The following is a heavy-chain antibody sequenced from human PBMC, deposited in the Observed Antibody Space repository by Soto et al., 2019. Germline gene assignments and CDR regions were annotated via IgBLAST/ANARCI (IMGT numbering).Heavy chain of an antibody. V-gene: IGHV1-2*04. CDR1: GYTFTVYY. CDR2: INPNSGGT. Sequence: ASVKVSCKASGYTFTVYYMHWVLQSAVQWLEGMGCINPNSGGTNYAQKFQGWVTMTRDTSISTAYMELSRLRSDDTAVYYCARGGDYDFWSGYWAHYYYGMDVWGQGTTVTVSS. D-gene: IGHD3-3*01. CDR3: ARGGDYDFWSGYWAHYYYGMDV. J-gene: IGHJ6*02.